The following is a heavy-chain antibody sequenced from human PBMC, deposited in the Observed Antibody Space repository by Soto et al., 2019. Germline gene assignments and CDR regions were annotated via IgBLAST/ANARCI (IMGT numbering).Heavy chain of an antibody. CDR2: IYYSGST. CDR3: ARSHGSYGDYYFDY. D-gene: IGHD4-17*01. V-gene: IGHV4-59*07. Sequence: PSDPLSLTCTVSGGSISSYYWSWIRQPPGKGLEWIGYIYYSGSTNYNPSLKSRVTISVDTSKNQFSLKLSSVTAADTAVYYCARSHGSYGDYYFDYWGQGTLVTVSS. CDR1: GGSISSYY. J-gene: IGHJ4*02.